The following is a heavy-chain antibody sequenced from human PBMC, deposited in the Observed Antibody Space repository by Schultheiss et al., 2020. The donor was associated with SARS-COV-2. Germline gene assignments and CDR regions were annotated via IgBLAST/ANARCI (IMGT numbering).Heavy chain of an antibody. CDR2: ISSSSSTI. CDR1: GLTFNNAW. J-gene: IGHJ4*02. V-gene: IGHV3-48*02. Sequence: GGSLRLSCAASGLTFNNAWMNWVRQAPGKGLEWVSYISSSSSTIYYADSVRGRFTISRDNAKNSLFLQMNILRDEDTAVYYCAKGVHAMVGASGLDYWGQGTLVTVSS. CDR3: AKGVHAMVGASGLDY. D-gene: IGHD1-26*01.